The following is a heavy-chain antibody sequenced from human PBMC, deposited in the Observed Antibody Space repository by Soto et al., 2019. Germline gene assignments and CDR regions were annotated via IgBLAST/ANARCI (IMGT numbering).Heavy chain of an antibody. D-gene: IGHD6-19*01. V-gene: IGHV4-4*07. CDR3: ARSSHKESWFDP. Sequence: SETLSLTCSVSGGSLNNFYWNWIRQTAGKGLEWIGRIHASGNTNYNPSLKSRATLSVDTSKNQFSLKVRSVTAADTAVYYCARSSHKESWFDPWGQGTLVTVSS. CDR1: GGSLNNFY. J-gene: IGHJ5*02. CDR2: IHASGNT.